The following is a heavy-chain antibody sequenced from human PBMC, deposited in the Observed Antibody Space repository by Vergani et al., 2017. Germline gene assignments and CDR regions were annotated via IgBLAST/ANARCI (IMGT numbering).Heavy chain of an antibody. CDR1: GGTFSSFA. CDR2: IIPIFGTT. V-gene: IGHV1-69*13. J-gene: IGHJ6*03. CDR3: ARGLRRAARFQYYYYMDV. D-gene: IGHD6-6*01. Sequence: QVQLVQSGAEVKKPGSSVKVSCKASGGTFSSFAVSWVRQAPGQGLEWMGRIIPIFGTTTYARKFQGRVTITADESTSTAYMDLSTLRSEDTAVYYCARGLRRAARFQYYYYMDVWGKGTTVTVSS.